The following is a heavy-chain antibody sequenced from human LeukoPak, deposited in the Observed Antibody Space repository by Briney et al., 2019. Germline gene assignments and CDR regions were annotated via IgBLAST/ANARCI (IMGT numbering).Heavy chain of an antibody. V-gene: IGHV3-74*01. CDR3: ARDRSPTYYYDSSGYYFVGYFQH. CDR1: GNYW. J-gene: IGHJ1*01. D-gene: IGHD3-22*01. CDR2: INSAGSWT. Sequence: GGSLRLSCAASGNYWMHWVRQAPGKGLVWVSHINSAGSWTSYADSVKGRFTISKDNAKNTVYLQMNSLRAEDTAVYYCARDRSPTYYYDSSGYYFVGYFQHWGQGTLVTVSS.